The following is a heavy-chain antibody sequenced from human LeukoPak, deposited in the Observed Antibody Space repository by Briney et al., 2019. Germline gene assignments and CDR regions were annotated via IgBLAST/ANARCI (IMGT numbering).Heavy chain of an antibody. CDR1: GYSISSGFY. D-gene: IGHD2-2*01. V-gene: IGHV4-34*01. CDR2: INHSGGI. J-gene: IGHJ4*02. Sequence: PSETLSLTCAVSGYSISSGFYWTWIRQSPDKGLEWIGEINHSGGINYNPSLKSRATISLDTSKNQFSLKLSSVTATDTALYYCASDSRSSISYYWGQGTLVTVSS. CDR3: ASDSRSSISYY.